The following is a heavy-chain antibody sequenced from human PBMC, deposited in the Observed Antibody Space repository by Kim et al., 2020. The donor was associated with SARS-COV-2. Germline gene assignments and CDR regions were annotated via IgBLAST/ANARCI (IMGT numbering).Heavy chain of an antibody. V-gene: IGHV3-33*06. D-gene: IGHD6-13*01. J-gene: IGHJ4*02. Sequence: DSEKGRFTISRDNSKNTLYLQMNSLRAEDTAVYYCAKVLGAAAGTFLDYWGQGTLVTVSS. CDR3: AKVLGAAAGTFLDY.